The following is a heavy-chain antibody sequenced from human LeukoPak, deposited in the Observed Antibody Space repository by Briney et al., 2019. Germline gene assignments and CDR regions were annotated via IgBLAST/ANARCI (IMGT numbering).Heavy chain of an antibody. CDR2: IYTSGST. D-gene: IGHD3-3*01. V-gene: IGHV4-4*07. Sequence: SETLSLTCTVSGGSISSYYWSWVRQPPGKGLEWIGRIYTSGSTNYNPSLKSRVTMSVDTSKNQFSLKLSSVTAADTAVYYCARNGDFWSGSTNWFDPWGQGTLVTVSS. CDR1: GGSISSYY. CDR3: ARNGDFWSGSTNWFDP. J-gene: IGHJ5*02.